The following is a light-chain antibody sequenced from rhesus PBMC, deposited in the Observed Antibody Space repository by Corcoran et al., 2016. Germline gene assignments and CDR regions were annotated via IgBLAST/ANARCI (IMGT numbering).Light chain of an antibody. J-gene: IGKJ1*01. CDR2: DAS. V-gene: IGKV3-35*01. CDR1: QSVSSN. Sequence: EIVMTQSPATLSLSPGERATLSCRASQSVSSNLAWYQQKPGQAPRLLIYDASHRATGIPDRISGSGSGTDFTLTIRSLEPEVVGVYFCQQESNWPRTFGQGTKVEIK. CDR3: QQESNWPRT.